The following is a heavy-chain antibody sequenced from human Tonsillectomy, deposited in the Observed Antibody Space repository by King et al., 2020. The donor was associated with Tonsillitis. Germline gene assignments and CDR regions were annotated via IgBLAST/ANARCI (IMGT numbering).Heavy chain of an antibody. Sequence: VQLVESGGGLVQPGGSLRLSCAASGFTFSSYAMSWVRQAPGKGLEWGSAISGSGGSTYYADSVKGRFTISRDNSKNTLYLQMNSLRAEDTAVYYCAKEAPIRITMVRGAYDAFDIWGQGTMVTVSS. CDR1: GFTFSSYA. J-gene: IGHJ3*02. V-gene: IGHV3-23*04. CDR3: AKEAPIRITMVRGAYDAFDI. CDR2: ISGSGGST. D-gene: IGHD3-10*01.